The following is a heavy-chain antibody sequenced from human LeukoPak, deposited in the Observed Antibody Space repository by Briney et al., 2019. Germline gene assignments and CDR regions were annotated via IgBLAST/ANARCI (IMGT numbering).Heavy chain of an antibody. D-gene: IGHD1-26*01. CDR2: MNPNSGNT. CDR1: GYTFTSYD. CDR3: ARGRFRWELEIRDFDY. J-gene: IGHJ4*02. V-gene: IGHV1-8*01. Sequence: VASVKVPCKASGYTFTSYDINWVRQATGQGLEWMGWMNPNSGNTGYAQKFQGRVTMTRDTSISTAYMELSSLRSEDTAVYYCARGRFRWELEIRDFDYWGQGTLVTVSS.